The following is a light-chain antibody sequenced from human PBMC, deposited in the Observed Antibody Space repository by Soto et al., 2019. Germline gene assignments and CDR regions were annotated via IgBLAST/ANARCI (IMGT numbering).Light chain of an antibody. V-gene: IGKV3-11*01. CDR1: QSVNNN. CDR3: QQRNNWPLT. CDR2: EAL. Sequence: ETLMTQSPATLSVSPGERATLSCRASQSVNNNLAWYQQKLGQAPRVLIYEALNRATGIPARFSGSGSGTDFTLTISSLEPEDFAVYYCQQRNNWPLTFGGGTKVDIK. J-gene: IGKJ4*02.